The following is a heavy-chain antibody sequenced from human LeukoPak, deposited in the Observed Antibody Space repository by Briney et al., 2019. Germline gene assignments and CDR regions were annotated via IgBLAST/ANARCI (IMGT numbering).Heavy chain of an antibody. CDR1: GGSFSGYY. V-gene: IGHV4-59*08. CDR2: IYYSGST. Sequence: SETLSLTCAVYGGSFSGYYWSWIRQPPGKGLEWIGYIYYSGSTNYNPSLKSRVTISVDTSKNQFSLKLSSVTAADTAVYYCARGWFDPWGQGTLVTVSS. J-gene: IGHJ5*02. CDR3: ARGWFDP.